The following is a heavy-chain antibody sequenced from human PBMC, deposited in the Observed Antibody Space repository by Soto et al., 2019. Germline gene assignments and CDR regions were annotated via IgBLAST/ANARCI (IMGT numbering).Heavy chain of an antibody. CDR2: IYYSGST. J-gene: IGHJ6*02. Sequence: QVQLQESGPGLVKPSQTLSLTCTVSGGSISSGGYYWSWIRQHPGKGLEWIGYIYYSGSTYYNPSLKSRVTISVDTSKNQFSLKLSSVTAADTDVYYCARGYCSSTSCYLGGGGYGMDVWGQGTTVTVSS. CDR1: GGSISSGGYY. D-gene: IGHD2-2*01. CDR3: ARGYCSSTSCYLGGGGYGMDV. V-gene: IGHV4-31*03.